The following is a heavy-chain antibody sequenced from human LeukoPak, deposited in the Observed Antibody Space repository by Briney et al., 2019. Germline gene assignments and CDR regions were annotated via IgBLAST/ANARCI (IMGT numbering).Heavy chain of an antibody. Sequence: GGSLRLSCAASGFTLSSYWMHWVRHAPGKGLVWVSRINSDGSSTSYADSVKGRFTISRDNAKNTLYLQMNSLRAEDTAVYYCARAGGGYSYGHQCYWGQGTLVTVSS. CDR3: ARAGGGYSYGHQCY. V-gene: IGHV3-74*01. J-gene: IGHJ4*02. CDR1: GFTLSSYW. D-gene: IGHD5-18*01. CDR2: INSDGSST.